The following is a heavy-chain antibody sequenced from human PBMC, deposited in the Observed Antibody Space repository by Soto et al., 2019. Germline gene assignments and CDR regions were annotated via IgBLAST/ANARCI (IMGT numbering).Heavy chain of an antibody. V-gene: IGHV4-30-2*01. J-gene: IGHJ5*02. CDR2: IYHSGST. CDR1: GGSISSGGYS. CDR3: AREVAYYYDSSGYYWFDP. Sequence: QLQLQESGSGLVKPSQTLSLTCAVSGGSISSGGYSWSWIRQPPGKGLEWIGYIYHSGSTYYNPSLKSRVTISVDRSKNQFSLKLSSVTAADTAVSYCAREVAYYYDSSGYYWFDPWGQGTLVTVSS. D-gene: IGHD3-22*01.